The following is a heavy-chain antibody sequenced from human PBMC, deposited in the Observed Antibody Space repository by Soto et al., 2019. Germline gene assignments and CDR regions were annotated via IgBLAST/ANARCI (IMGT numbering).Heavy chain of an antibody. J-gene: IGHJ6*03. CDR3: ARDELLWFGELDYYYYMDA. CDR2: INTGNGNT. D-gene: IGHD3-10*01. Sequence: ASVKVSCKASGYSFTSYAMHWGRQAPGQRLEWMGWINTGNGNTKYSQKFQGRVTITRDTSASTAYMELSSLRSEDTAVYYCARDELLWFGELDYYYYMDAWGKGTTVTVSS. V-gene: IGHV1-3*04. CDR1: GYSFTSYA.